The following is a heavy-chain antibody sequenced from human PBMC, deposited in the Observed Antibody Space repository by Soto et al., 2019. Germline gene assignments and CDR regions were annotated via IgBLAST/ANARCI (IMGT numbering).Heavy chain of an antibody. Sequence: QVQLVESGGGVVQPGRSLRLSCAASGFTFSSYGMHWVRQAPGKGLEWVAVIWYDGSNKYYADSVKGRFTISRDNSKNTLYLQMNSLRAEDTAVYYCAREGLCSGGSCYFDYWGQGTLVTVSS. CDR1: GFTFSSYG. CDR2: IWYDGSNK. D-gene: IGHD2-15*01. J-gene: IGHJ4*02. CDR3: AREGLCSGGSCYFDY. V-gene: IGHV3-33*01.